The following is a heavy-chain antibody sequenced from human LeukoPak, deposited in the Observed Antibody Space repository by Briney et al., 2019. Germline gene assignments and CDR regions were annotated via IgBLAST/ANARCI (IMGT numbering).Heavy chain of an antibody. V-gene: IGHV3-23*01. CDR3: ANLICGSPTCARGDL. CDR2: ISASGGTT. D-gene: IGHD2-2*01. Sequence: GGSLRLSCAASGFTFSRNAMSWVRQAPGRGLEWVSVISASGGTTYYADSVKGRFTISRDNSKDTLYLQMNSLSAEDTAVYYCANLICGSPTCARGDLWGQGTLVTVSS. J-gene: IGHJ5*02. CDR1: GFTFSRNA.